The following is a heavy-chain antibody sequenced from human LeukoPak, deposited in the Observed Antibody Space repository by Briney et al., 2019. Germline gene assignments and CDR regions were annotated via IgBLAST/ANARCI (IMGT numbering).Heavy chain of an antibody. CDR3: ASYDPPFDY. D-gene: IGHD5-12*01. CDR2: IYYSGST. J-gene: IGHJ4*02. CDR1: GGSISSSNW. Sequence: SGTLSLTCAVSGGSISSSNWWSWVRQPPGKGLEWIGSIYYSGSTYYNPSLKSRVTISVDTSKNQFSLKLSSVTAADTAVYYCASYDPPFDYWGQGTLVTVSS. V-gene: IGHV4-4*02.